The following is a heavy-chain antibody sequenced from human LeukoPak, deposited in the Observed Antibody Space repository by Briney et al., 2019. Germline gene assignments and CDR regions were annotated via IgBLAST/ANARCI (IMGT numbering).Heavy chain of an antibody. Sequence: PSQTLSLTCTVSGGSISSGGYYWSWIRQSAGKGLEWIGRVYSSGTTNYNPTLESRVTISVDTSMNQFSLKVTSVTAADTAVYYCASAPGYSLDLWGQGSLVTVSS. V-gene: IGHV4-61*02. D-gene: IGHD5-18*01. CDR1: GGSISSGGYY. CDR2: VYSSGTT. CDR3: ASAPGYSLDL. J-gene: IGHJ5*02.